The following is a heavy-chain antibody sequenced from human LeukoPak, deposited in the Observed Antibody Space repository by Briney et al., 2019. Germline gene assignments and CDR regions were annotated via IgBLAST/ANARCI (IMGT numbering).Heavy chain of an antibody. Sequence: GGSLRLSCAASGFTFSSYSMTWVRQAPGKGLEWVSYISSSSSTIYYADSVKGRFTTSRDNAKNSLYLQMNSLRAEDTAVYYCARDFLLGYCSGGSCPNWGQGTLVTVSS. CDR1: GFTFSSYS. V-gene: IGHV3-48*01. CDR3: ARDFLLGYCSGGSCPN. D-gene: IGHD2-15*01. CDR2: ISSSSSTI. J-gene: IGHJ4*02.